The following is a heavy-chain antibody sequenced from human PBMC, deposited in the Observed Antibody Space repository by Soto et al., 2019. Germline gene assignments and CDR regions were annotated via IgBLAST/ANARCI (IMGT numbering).Heavy chain of an antibody. CDR3: AKAHGAYRAYDFDY. CDR1: GLTFSSYA. J-gene: IGHJ4*02. V-gene: IGHV3-23*01. Sequence: EVQLLESGGGLVQPGGSLRLSCAASGLTFSSYAMTWVGQAPGMGLEWVSLISGGGDGTYYADSVKGRFTISRDNSKNTLYLQMISLRAEDTAVYYCAKAHGAYRAYDFDYWGQGTPVAVST. CDR2: ISGGGDGT. D-gene: IGHD5-12*01.